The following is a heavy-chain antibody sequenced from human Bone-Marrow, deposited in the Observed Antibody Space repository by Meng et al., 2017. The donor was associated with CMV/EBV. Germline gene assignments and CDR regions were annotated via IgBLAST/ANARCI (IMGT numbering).Heavy chain of an antibody. CDR3: ARDTRRTYYYDSSGYYQYFQH. CDR2: ISSSSSYI. CDR1: GFTFSSYS. J-gene: IGHJ1*01. Sequence: GGSLRLSCAASGFTFSSYSMNWVRQAPGKGLEWVSSISSSSSYIYYADSVKGRFTISRGNAKNSLYLQMNSLRAEDTAVYHCARDTRRTYYYDSSGYYQYFQHWGQGTLVTVSS. V-gene: IGHV3-21*01. D-gene: IGHD3-22*01.